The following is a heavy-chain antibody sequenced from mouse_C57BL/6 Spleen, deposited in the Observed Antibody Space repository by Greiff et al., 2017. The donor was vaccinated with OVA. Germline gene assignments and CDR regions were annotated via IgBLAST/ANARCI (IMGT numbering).Heavy chain of an antibody. V-gene: IGHV1-69*01. CDR1: GYTFTSYW. D-gene: IGHD2-4*01. J-gene: IGHJ4*01. CDR3: ARWDYAYYYAMDY. CDR2: IDPSDSYT. Sequence: QVHVKQPGAELVMPGASVKLSCKASGYTFTSYWMHWVKQRPGQGLEWIGEIDPSDSYTNYNQKFKGKSTLTVDKSSSTAYMQLSSLTSEDSAVYYCARWDYAYYYAMDYWGQGTSVTVSS.